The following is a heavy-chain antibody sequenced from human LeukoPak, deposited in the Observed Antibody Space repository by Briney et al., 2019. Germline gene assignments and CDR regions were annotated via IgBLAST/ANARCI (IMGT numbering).Heavy chain of an antibody. V-gene: IGHV4-61*02. CDR3: ARITYYDFWSGYYTFDY. CDR2: IYTSEST. D-gene: IGHD3-3*01. Sequence: SETLSLTCTVSGGSISSGSYYWSWIRQPAGKGLEWIGRIYTSESTNYNPSLKSRVTISVDTSKNQFSLKLSSVTAADTAVYYCARITYYDFWSGYYTFDYWGQGTLVTVSS. J-gene: IGHJ4*02. CDR1: GGSISSGSYY.